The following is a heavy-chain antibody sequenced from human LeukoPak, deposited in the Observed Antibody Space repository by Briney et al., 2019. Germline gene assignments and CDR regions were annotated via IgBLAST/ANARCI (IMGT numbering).Heavy chain of an antibody. CDR2: ISGYNGDT. V-gene: IGHV1-18*01. J-gene: IGHJ5*02. CDR3: ARSGDGNRFDP. D-gene: IGHD4-17*01. Sequence: GASVKVSCKTSGYTFNTFGVGWVRQAPGQGLEWMGWISGYNGDTNFAEKLQGRVTMTTDTSTSTAYMELRSLRSDDAAVYYCARSGDGNRFDPWGQGTLLTVSS. CDR1: GYTFNTFG.